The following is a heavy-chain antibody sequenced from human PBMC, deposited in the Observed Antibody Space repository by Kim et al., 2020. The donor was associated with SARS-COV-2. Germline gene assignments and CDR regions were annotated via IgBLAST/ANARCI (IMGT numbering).Heavy chain of an antibody. V-gene: IGHV6-1*01. Sequence: SQTLSLTCVISGDSVSSNSASWNWIRQSPSRGLEWLGRTYYRSRWYNDYAVSVKSRITINPDTSKNQFSLHLNSVTPEDTAVYYCAKGRSGVTVSLFDYWGQGTLDTVSS. CDR3: AKGRSGVTVSLFDY. D-gene: IGHD2-21*02. J-gene: IGHJ4*02. CDR2: TYYRSRWYN. CDR1: GDSVSSNSAS.